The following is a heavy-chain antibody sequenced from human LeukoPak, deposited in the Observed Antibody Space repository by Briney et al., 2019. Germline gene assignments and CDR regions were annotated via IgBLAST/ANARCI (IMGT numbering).Heavy chain of an antibody. CDR1: GGSISSSSYY. CDR2: IYYSGST. V-gene: IGHV4-39*01. D-gene: IGHD2-15*01. J-gene: IGHJ3*02. CDR3: ARRRGGSRFAFDI. Sequence: SETLSLTCTVSGGSISSSSYYWGWIRQPPGKGLEWIGSIYYSGSTYYNPSLKSRVTISVDTSKNQFSLKLSPVTAADTAVYYCARRRGGSRFAFDIWGQGTMVTVSS.